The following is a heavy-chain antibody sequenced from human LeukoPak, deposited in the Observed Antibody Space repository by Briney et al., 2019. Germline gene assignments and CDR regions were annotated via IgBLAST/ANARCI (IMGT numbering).Heavy chain of an antibody. V-gene: IGHV3-11*06. CDR1: GFTFSDYY. Sequence: GGSLRLSCAASGFTFSDYYMSWIRQAPGKGLEWVSYISSSSSYTNYADSVKGRFTIPRDNAKNSLYLQMNSLRAEDTAVYYCARDLGAYNYGMDVWGKGTTVTVSS. J-gene: IGHJ6*04. D-gene: IGHD1-26*01. CDR2: ISSSSSYT. CDR3: ARDLGAYNYGMDV.